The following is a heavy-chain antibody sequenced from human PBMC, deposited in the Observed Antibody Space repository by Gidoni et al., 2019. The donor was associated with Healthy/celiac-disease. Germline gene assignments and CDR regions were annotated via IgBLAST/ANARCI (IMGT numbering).Heavy chain of an antibody. Sequence: QVQLVQSGAEVKKPGSSVKVSCKASGGPFSSYAISWVRQAPVQGLEWMGGIIPIFGTANYAQKFQGRVTITAEESTSTAYMELSSLRSEDTAVYYCARGLIGYYYFDYWGQGTLVTVSS. CDR3: ARGLIGYYYFDY. CDR2: IIPIFGTA. V-gene: IGHV1-69*01. J-gene: IGHJ4*02. CDR1: GGPFSSYA. D-gene: IGHD5-12*01.